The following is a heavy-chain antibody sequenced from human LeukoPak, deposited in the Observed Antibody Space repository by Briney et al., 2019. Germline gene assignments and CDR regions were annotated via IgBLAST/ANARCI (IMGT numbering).Heavy chain of an antibody. D-gene: IGHD5/OR15-5a*01. V-gene: IGHV3-13*01. CDR2: IGIGDDT. CDR1: GFTFGDYD. Sequence: PGGSLRLSCAASGFTFGDYDMHLVRQVPGRGLEWVSAIGIGDDTHYPDSVKGRFTISRENAKNSLYLQMNTLRDGDTAVYYCIRGGIRVSGIDAFDIWGQGTMVTVSS. J-gene: IGHJ3*02. CDR3: IRGGIRVSGIDAFDI.